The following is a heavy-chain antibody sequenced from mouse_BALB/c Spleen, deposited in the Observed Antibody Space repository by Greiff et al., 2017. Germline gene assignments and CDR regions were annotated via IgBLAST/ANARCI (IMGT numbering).Heavy chain of an antibody. CDR2: ISSGGST. J-gene: IGHJ4*01. CDR3: ARGTTRQLTGTFYAMDY. Sequence: DVKLVESGGGLVKPGGSLKLSCAASGFTFSSYAMSWVRQTPEKRLEWVASISSGGSTYYPDSVKGRFTISRDNARNILYLQMSSLRSEDTAMYYCARGTTRQLTGTFYAMDYWGQGTSVTVSS. D-gene: IGHD4-1*01. V-gene: IGHV5-6-5*01. CDR1: GFTFSSYA.